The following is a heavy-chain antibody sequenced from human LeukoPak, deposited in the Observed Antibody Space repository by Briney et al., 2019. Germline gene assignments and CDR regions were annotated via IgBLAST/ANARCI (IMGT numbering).Heavy chain of an antibody. D-gene: IGHD1-26*01. CDR3: AREWPAKVGAHNDAFDI. J-gene: IGHJ3*02. V-gene: IGHV3-66*02. CDR2: IYSGGST. CDR1: GFTVSSNY. Sequence: PGGSLRLSCAVSGFTVSSNYMSGVRQAPAKGLEWVSVIYSGGSTSYADSVKARFAISRDNSKNTLYFHMNRAIAESTAVYYCAREWPAKVGAHNDAFDIWGQGTMVTVSS.